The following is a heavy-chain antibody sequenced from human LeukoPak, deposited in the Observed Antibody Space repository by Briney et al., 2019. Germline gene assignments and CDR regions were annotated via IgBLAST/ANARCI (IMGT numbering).Heavy chain of an antibody. CDR1: GYTFTGYY. V-gene: IGHV1-2*02. CDR2: INPNSGGT. D-gene: IGHD1-26*01. CDR3: ARGGIVGATPHLFDY. Sequence: ASVKVSCKASGYTFTGYYMHWVRQAPGQGLEWMGWINPNSGGTNYAQKFQGRVTMPRDTSISTAYMELSRLRSDDTPVYYCARGGIVGATPHLFDYWGQGTLVTVSS. J-gene: IGHJ4*02.